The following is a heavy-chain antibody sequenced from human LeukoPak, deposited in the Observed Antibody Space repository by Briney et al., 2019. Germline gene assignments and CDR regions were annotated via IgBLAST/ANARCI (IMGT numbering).Heavy chain of an antibody. D-gene: IGHD4-17*01. CDR3: AAGDYGDYYYYGMDV. V-gene: IGHV1-58*01. CDR2: IVVGSGNT. J-gene: IGHJ6*02. Sequence: EASVKVSCKASGFTFTSSAVQWVRQARGQRLEWIGRIVVGSGNTNYAQKFQERVTITRDMSTSTAYMELSSLRSEDTAVYYCAAGDYGDYYYYGMDVWGQGTTVTVSS. CDR1: GFTFTSSA.